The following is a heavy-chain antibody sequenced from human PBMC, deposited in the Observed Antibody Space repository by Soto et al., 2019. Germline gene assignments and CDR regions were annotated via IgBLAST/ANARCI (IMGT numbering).Heavy chain of an antibody. Sequence: SETLSLTCTVSGDSISSYYWSWIRQPPGKGLEWIGYIYYSGNTYYNPSLQSRVTISIDTSKNQFSLKLTSVTAADMAVYYCARSTGVAAHYWGQGTLVTVS. CDR2: IYYSGNT. CDR1: GDSISSYY. J-gene: IGHJ4*02. CDR3: ARSTGVAAHY. D-gene: IGHD6-19*01. V-gene: IGHV4-59*01.